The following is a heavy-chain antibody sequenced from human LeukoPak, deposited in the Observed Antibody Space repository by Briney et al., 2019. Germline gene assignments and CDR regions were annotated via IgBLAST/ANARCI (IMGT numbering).Heavy chain of an antibody. CDR2: IIPIFGTA. CDR3: AREERAPELRWLQPGYFDY. D-gene: IGHD5-24*01. CDR1: GGTFSSYA. J-gene: IGHJ4*02. Sequence: GASVKVSCKASGGTFSSYAISWVRQAPGQGLEWMGGIIPIFGTANYAQKFQGRVTITEDESTSTAYMELSSLRSEDTAVYYCAREERAPELRWLQPGYFDYWGQGTLVTVSS. V-gene: IGHV1-69*13.